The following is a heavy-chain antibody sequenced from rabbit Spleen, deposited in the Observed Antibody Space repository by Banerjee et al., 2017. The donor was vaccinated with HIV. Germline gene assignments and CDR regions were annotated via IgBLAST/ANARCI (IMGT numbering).Heavy chain of an antibody. V-gene: IGHV1S7*01. J-gene: IGHJ4*01. CDR3: ARDGAGGSYFAL. CDR1: GFSISSYY. D-gene: IGHD8-1*01. CDR2: IDPVFGIT. Sequence: QLEESAGGLVQPGGSLTLTCTASGFSISSYYMNWVRQAPGKGLEWIGYIDPVFGITYYANWVSGRFSISRENAQNTVFLQMTSLTAADTATYFCARDGAGGSYFALWGPGTLVTVS.